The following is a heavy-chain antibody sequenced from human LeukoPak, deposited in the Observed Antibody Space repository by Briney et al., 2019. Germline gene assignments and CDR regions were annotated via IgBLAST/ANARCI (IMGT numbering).Heavy chain of an antibody. CDR2: IISSSTYI. J-gene: IGHJ4*02. CDR3: ARGYRVLANFDY. CDR1: GFTFSSYN. Sequence: GGSLRLSCAASGFTFSSYNMNWVRQAPGKGLEWVSSIISSSTYIYYADSVKGRFTISRDNAKNSLYLQINSLRAEDTAVYYCARGYRVLANFDYWGQGTLVTVSS. V-gene: IGHV3-21*01. D-gene: IGHD3-16*02.